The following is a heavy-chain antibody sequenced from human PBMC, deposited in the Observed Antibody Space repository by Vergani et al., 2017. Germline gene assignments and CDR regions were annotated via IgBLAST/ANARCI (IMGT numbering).Heavy chain of an antibody. V-gene: IGHV1-46*01. J-gene: IGHJ5*02. D-gene: IGHD3/OR15-3a*01. CDR1: GYTFTGYY. CDR3: ARGTSWFDP. Sequence: QVQLVQSGAEVKKPGASVKVSCKASGYTFTGYYMHWVRQAPGQGIEWMGRINPSGGSTIYAQKFQGRVTMTRETSTSPVYMELSSLRSEDTAVYYCARGTSWFDPWGQGTLVTVSS. CDR2: INPSGGST.